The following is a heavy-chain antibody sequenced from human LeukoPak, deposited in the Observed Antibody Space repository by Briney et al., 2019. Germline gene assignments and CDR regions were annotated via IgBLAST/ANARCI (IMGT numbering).Heavy chain of an antibody. J-gene: IGHJ6*03. V-gene: IGHV3-49*04. CDR1: GFTFGDYA. D-gene: IGHD6-13*01. CDR3: TRVGYSSSRRGYYYYMDV. Sequence: GGSLRLSCTASGFTFGDYAMSWVRQAPGKGLEWVGFIRSKAYGGTTEYAASVKGRFTISRDDSKSIAYLQMNSLKTEDTAVYYCTRVGYSSSRRGYYYYMDVWGKGTTVTVSS. CDR2: IRSKAYGGTT.